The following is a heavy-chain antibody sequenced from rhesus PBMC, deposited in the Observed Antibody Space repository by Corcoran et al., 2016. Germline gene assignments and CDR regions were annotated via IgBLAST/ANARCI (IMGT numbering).Heavy chain of an antibody. CDR1: GGSVSSSNW. V-gene: IGHV4-65*01. J-gene: IGHJ4*01. D-gene: IGHD6-37*01. Sequence: QVQLQESGPGLVKTSETLSLTCAVSGGSVSSSNWWSWIRQPPEKGLEWIGYISGSSGSTYFNPSLESRVTILTDTSKNQFSLKLSSVTAAVTAVYYCANVAVTNIDYWGQGVLVTVSS. CDR3: ANVAVTNIDY. CDR2: ISGSSGST.